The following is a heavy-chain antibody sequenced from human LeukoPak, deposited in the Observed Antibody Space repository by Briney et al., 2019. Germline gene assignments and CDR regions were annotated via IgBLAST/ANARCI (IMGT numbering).Heavy chain of an antibody. D-gene: IGHD6-13*01. CDR3: ASGGGGSRIKRAFIAAAGTPFDY. V-gene: IGHV3-21*01. J-gene: IGHJ4*02. Sequence: PGGSLRLSCAVSGFTFSSYSMNWVRQAPGKGREWVSSISSSSRYIYYADSVKGRFTISRDNPKNSLYLQMNSLTAGDTAVYYCASGGGGSRIKRAFIAAAGTPFDYWGQGTLVTVSS. CDR1: GFTFSSYS. CDR2: ISSSSRYI.